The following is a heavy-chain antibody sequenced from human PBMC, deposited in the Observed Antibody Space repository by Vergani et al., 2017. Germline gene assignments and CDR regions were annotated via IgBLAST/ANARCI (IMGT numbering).Heavy chain of an antibody. D-gene: IGHD3-22*01. Sequence: QVQLVESGGGVVQPGRSLRLSCAASGFTFSSYGMHWVRQAPGKGLEWVAVISYDGSNKYYADSVKVRFTISRDNSKNTRYLQMNSLRAEDTAVYYCAKAERLERSDCYDSSGYPNFDYWGQGTLVTVSS. J-gene: IGHJ4*02. V-gene: IGHV3-30*18. CDR1: GFTFSSYG. CDR3: AKAERLERSDCYDSSGYPNFDY. CDR2: ISYDGSNK.